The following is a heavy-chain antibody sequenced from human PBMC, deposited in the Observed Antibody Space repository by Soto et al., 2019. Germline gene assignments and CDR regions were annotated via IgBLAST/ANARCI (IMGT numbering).Heavy chain of an antibody. CDR1: GGSISSGDYY. D-gene: IGHD1-1*01. CDR3: AREVLEPYSHWFDP. J-gene: IGHJ5*02. CDR2: IYYSGST. V-gene: IGHV4-30-4*01. Sequence: PSETLSLTCTVSGGSISSGDYYWSWIRQPPGKGLEWIGYIYYSGSTYYNPSLKSRVTISVDTSKNQFSLKLSSVTAADTAVYYCAREVLEPYSHWFDPWGQGTLVTVSS.